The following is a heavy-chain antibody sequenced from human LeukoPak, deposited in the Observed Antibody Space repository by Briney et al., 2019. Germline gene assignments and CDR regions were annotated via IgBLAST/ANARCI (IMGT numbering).Heavy chain of an antibody. V-gene: IGHV3-33*01. D-gene: IGHD6-19*01. CDR1: GFTFSSYG. CDR2: IWYDGSNK. Sequence: GGSLRLSCAASGFTFSSYGMHWVRQPPGKGLEWVGDIWYDGSNKYYADSVKGRFTISRDNSKNTLYLQMNSLRAEDTAVYYCARDWAVAGSYYFDYWGQGTLVTVSS. CDR3: ARDWAVAGSYYFDY. J-gene: IGHJ4*02.